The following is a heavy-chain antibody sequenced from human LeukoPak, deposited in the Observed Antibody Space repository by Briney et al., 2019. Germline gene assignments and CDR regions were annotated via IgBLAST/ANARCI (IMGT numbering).Heavy chain of an antibody. D-gene: IGHD6-13*01. V-gene: IGHV4-59*12. CDR3: AREPHSSSWYSPQLKGYYYYMDV. CDR2: ILLNGPT. J-gene: IGHJ6*03. Sequence: PSETLSLTCSVSGTSISDNYWSWIRQSPGKGLEWIGYILLNGPTNYNPSLKSRVAILVETSKKQFSLRLSSVTAADTAVYYCAREPHSSSWYSPQLKGYYYYMDVWGKGTTVTVSS. CDR1: GTSISDNY.